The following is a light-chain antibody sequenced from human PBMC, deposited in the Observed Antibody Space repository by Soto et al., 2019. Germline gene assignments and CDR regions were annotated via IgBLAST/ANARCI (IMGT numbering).Light chain of an antibody. Sequence: QSALTQPASVSGSPGQSITISCTGPSSDVGGYNYVSWYQQHPGKAPQLMIYDVSNRPSGVSNRFSGSQSGNTASLTISGLQAEDEADYYCSSYTSSLSGVFGTGTKLTVL. V-gene: IGLV2-14*01. CDR1: SSDVGGYNY. CDR3: SSYTSSLSGV. J-gene: IGLJ1*01. CDR2: DVS.